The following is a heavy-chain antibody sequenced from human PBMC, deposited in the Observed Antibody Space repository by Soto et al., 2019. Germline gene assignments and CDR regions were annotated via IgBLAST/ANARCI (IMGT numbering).Heavy chain of an antibody. V-gene: IGHV3-30*18. Sequence: GGSLRLSCAASGFTFSSYGMHWVRQAPDKGLEWVAVISYDGSNKYYADSVKGRFTISRDNSKNTLYLQMNSLRAEDTAVYYCAKEDFSNPYFDYWGQGTLVTVSS. J-gene: IGHJ4*02. CDR3: AKEDFSNPYFDY. D-gene: IGHD3-3*01. CDR2: ISYDGSNK. CDR1: GFTFSSYG.